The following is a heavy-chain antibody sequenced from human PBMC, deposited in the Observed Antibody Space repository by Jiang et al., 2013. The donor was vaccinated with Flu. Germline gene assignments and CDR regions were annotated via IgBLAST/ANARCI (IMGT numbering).Heavy chain of an antibody. CDR1: GGSISNSNYY. Sequence: PGLVKPSETLSLTCTVSGGSISNSNYYWGWIRQPPGKGLEWIGSISYSGSTYYNPSLKSRVTISVDTSKNQFSLKLNSVTAADTAVYYCARPLPPAIAMVRFDYWGQGTLVTVSS. J-gene: IGHJ4*02. D-gene: IGHD5-18*01. V-gene: IGHV4-39*07. CDR2: ISYSGST. CDR3: ARPLPPAIAMVRFDY.